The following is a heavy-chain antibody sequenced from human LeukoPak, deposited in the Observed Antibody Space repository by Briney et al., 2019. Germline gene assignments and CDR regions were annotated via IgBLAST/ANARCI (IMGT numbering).Heavy chain of an antibody. V-gene: IGHV3-23*01. Sequence: GGSLRLSCAASGFTFSTYGMNWVRQAPGKGLEWVSAVSGSGSTTYYARSVKGRFTVSRDNSKNTLYLQMNSLRVDDTAVYYCAKSLDYGGNRARLDFWGQGTLVTVSP. D-gene: IGHD4-23*01. J-gene: IGHJ4*02. CDR3: AKSLDYGGNRARLDF. CDR1: GFTFSTYG. CDR2: VSGSGSTT.